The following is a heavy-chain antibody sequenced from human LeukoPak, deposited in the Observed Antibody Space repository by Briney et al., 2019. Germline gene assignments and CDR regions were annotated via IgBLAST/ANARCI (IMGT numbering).Heavy chain of an antibody. J-gene: IGHJ4*02. CDR1: GFTFSSYA. Sequence: PGGSLRLSCQFSGFTFSSYAMIWVRQAPGKGLVWVSRISPDGSTTGCADSVKGRCTISRDNAKNTVYLEMNSLRAEDTAVYYCVRDRTVATLFDYWGQGTLVTVSS. V-gene: IGHV3-74*01. CDR2: ISPDGSTT. CDR3: VRDRTVATLFDY. D-gene: IGHD5-12*01.